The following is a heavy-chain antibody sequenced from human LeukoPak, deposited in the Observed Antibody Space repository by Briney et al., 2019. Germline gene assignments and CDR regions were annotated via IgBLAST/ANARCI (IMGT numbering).Heavy chain of an antibody. J-gene: IGHJ4*02. V-gene: IGHV4-4*09. CDR1: GGSITTYN. Sequence: SETLSLTCTVSGGSITTYNWIWIRQTPGQALEWIGHIYSSGDTKYNPSLKSRATILLDASKNQLSLKLSSVSAADTAVYYCARRTPGPQLDEYVAYFFDHWGQGTQVTVSS. CDR2: IYSSGDT. CDR3: ARRTPGPQLDEYVAYFFDH. D-gene: IGHD2-2*01.